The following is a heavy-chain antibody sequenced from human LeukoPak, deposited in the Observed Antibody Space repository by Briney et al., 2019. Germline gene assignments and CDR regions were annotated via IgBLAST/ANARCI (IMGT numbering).Heavy chain of an antibody. CDR1: GGSINSRDYY. CDR3: ARGSGSYAY. D-gene: IGHD1-26*01. V-gene: IGHV4-39*07. J-gene: IGHJ4*02. Sequence: SETLSLTCTVSGGSINSRDYYWGWIRQPPGKGLEWIGSIYSSGSTYYNPSLKSRVAFSIDTSKNQFSLKLGSLTAADTARYYCARGSGSYAYWGQGTLVTVSS. CDR2: IYSSGST.